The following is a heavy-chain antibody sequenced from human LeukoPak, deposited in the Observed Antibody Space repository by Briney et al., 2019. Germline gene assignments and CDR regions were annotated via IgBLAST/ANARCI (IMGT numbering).Heavy chain of an antibody. Sequence: SATLSPTCTVSGVSITYYYWAWIRQPAGKGLEWIVRMYISGSTNYNPSLKSRVTISIDKANNQFSLKLRSVTAADTAVYYCARDYLVGAPLDSWGQGTQVTVSS. CDR3: ARDYLVGAPLDS. D-gene: IGHD1-26*01. J-gene: IGHJ4*02. CDR2: MYISGST. V-gene: IGHV4-4*07. CDR1: GVSITYYY.